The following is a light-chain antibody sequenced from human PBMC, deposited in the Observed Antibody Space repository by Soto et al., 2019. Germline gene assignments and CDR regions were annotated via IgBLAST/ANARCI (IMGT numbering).Light chain of an antibody. CDR3: QQRSNWPPIT. V-gene: IGKV3-11*01. CDR1: QSISGSY. Sequence: EIVLTQSPGTLSLSPGERATLSCRASQSISGSYLAWYQQKPGQAPRLLIYDTSNRVTGVPARFSGSGSGADFTLSISSLEPEDFAVYYCQQRSNWPPITFGQGTRRRL. CDR2: DTS. J-gene: IGKJ5*01.